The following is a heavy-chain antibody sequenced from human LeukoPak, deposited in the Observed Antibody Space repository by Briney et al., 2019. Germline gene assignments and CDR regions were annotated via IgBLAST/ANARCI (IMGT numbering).Heavy chain of an antibody. D-gene: IGHD4-17*01. CDR2: ISYAGSDE. V-gene: IGHV3-30*18. Sequence: PGGSLRLSCAASGFIFDTYGMHRVRQAPGKGLEWVAVISYAGSDEFYADSVKGRFTISRDNSKNTLYLQMSSLRPEDTAVYYCAKDEFRQETTTPGFWGQGTLVTVSS. CDR1: GFIFDTYG. CDR3: AKDEFRQETTTPGF. J-gene: IGHJ4*02.